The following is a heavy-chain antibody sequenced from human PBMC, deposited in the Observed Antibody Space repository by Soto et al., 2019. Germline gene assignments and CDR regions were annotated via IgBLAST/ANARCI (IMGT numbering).Heavy chain of an antibody. V-gene: IGHV5-51*01. CDR1: GYSFTSYW. J-gene: IGHJ4*02. Sequence: GESLKISCKGSGYSFTSYWIGWVRQMPGKGLEWMGIIYPGDSDTRYSPSFQGQVTISADKSISTAYLQWSSLKASDTAMYYCARQDWNYETLTSGREERFFDYWGQGTLVTVSS. CDR3: ARQDWNYETLTSGREERFFDY. CDR2: IYPGDSDT. D-gene: IGHD1-7*01.